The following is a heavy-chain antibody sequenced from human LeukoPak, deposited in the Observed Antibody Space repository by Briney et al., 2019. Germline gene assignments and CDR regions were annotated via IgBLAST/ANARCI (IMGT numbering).Heavy chain of an antibody. V-gene: IGHV3-66*01. D-gene: IGHD3-10*01. Sequence: PGGSLRLSCAVSGFXVSSNYMTWVRQAPGKGLKWVSVIYSYGNTYYADSVKGRFTISRDNAKNTLYLQMNSLRAEDTAVYYCARGPSWADSGYFDYWGQGTLVTVSS. CDR1: GFXVSSNY. J-gene: IGHJ4*02. CDR2: IYSYGNT. CDR3: ARGPSWADSGYFDY.